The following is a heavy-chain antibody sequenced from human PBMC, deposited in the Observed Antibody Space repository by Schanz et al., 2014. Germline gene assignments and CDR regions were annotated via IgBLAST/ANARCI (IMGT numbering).Heavy chain of an antibody. J-gene: IGHJ4*02. CDR3: ARESSNDIVLVPGAVFDH. Sequence: QAQLVESGGGVVQPGRSLRLSCAASGFTFSSYALHWVRQAPGKGLEWVAFVPFDGSQKFYADSVKGRFTISRDNSKNTVYLQMNSLRPGDTAVYDGARESSNDIVLVPGAVFDHWGQGILVTVSS. CDR2: VPFDGSQK. CDR1: GFTFSSYA. D-gene: IGHD2-2*01. V-gene: IGHV3-30*04.